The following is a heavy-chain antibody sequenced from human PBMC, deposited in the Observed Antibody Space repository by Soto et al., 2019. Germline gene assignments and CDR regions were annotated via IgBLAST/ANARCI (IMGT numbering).Heavy chain of an antibody. V-gene: IGHV1-69*13. CDR1: GGTFSSYA. D-gene: IGHD6-13*01. CDR3: ARAWGYSSSWYTLRYGMDV. CDR2: IIPIFGTA. J-gene: IGHJ6*02. Sequence: SVKVSCKASGGTFSSYAISWVRQAPGQGLEWMGGIIPIFGTANYAQKFQGRVTITADESTSTAYMELSSLRSEDTAVYYCARAWGYSSSWYTLRYGMDVWGQGTTVTVSS.